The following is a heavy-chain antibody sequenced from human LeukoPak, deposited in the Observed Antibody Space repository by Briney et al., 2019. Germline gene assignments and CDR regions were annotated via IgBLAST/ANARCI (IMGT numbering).Heavy chain of an antibody. J-gene: IGHJ6*02. Sequence: ASVTVSCTASGGTFSSYAISWVRQAPGQGLEWMGGIIPIFGTANYAQKFQGRVTITADESTSTAYMELSSLRSEDTAVYYCARGGSSTSCYKSPCYYYYGMDVWGQGTTVTVSS. V-gene: IGHV1-69*13. D-gene: IGHD2-2*02. CDR1: GGTFSSYA. CDR2: IIPIFGTA. CDR3: ARGGSSTSCYKSPCYYYYGMDV.